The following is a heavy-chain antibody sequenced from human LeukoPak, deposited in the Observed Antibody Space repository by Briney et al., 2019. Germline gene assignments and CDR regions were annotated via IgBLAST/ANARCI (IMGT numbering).Heavy chain of an antibody. V-gene: IGHV3-33*08. CDR3: AREYYYDISGYFLDY. CDR1: GFTFSSYG. Sequence: PGGPRRLSCAASGFTFSSYGMHGVRQAPGKGLDWVALIWYDGGNKYFADSVKGRFTISRDNSQNTLYLQMNSLRAEDTAVYYCAREYYYDISGYFLDYWGQGTLVTVSS. CDR2: IWYDGGNK. D-gene: IGHD3-22*01. J-gene: IGHJ4*02.